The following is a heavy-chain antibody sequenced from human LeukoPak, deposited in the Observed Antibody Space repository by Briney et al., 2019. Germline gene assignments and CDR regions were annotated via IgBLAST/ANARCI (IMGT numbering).Heavy chain of an antibody. J-gene: IGHJ5*02. CDR2: ISSSGSTI. D-gene: IGHD3-9*01. CDR1: GFTFSSYE. V-gene: IGHV3-48*03. CDR3: AKCPRYFNWFDP. Sequence: PGGSLRLSCAASGFTFSSYEMNWVRQAPGKGLEWVSYISSSGSTIYYADSVKGRFTISRDNSKNTLYLQMNSLRAEDTAVYYCAKCPRYFNWFDPWGQGTLVTVSS.